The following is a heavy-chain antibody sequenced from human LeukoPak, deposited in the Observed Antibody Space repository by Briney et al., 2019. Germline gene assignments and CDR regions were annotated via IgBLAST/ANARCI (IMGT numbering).Heavy chain of an antibody. CDR2: IIPIFGTA. Sequence: SVKVSCKAFGGTFSSYAISWVRQAPGQGLEWMGGIIPIFGTANYAQKFQGRVTITADESTSTAYMELSSLRSEDTAVYYCAQSVDFWSGYYTPFDYWGQGTLVTVSS. J-gene: IGHJ4*02. CDR1: GGTFSSYA. CDR3: AQSVDFWSGYYTPFDY. D-gene: IGHD3-3*01. V-gene: IGHV1-69*13.